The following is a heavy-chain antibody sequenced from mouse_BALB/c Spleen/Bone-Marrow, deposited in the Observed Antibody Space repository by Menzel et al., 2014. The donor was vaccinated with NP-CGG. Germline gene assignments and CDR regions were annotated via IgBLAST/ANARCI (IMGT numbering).Heavy chain of an antibody. CDR2: IRLKSDNYAT. CDR1: GFTFSNYW. V-gene: IGHV6-6*02. Sequence: EVMLMESGGGLVQPGGSMKLSCVAYGFTFSNYWMNWVRQTPEKRLEREAEIRLKSDNYATHYAESVKGRFTISRDDSKSSVYLQINIIRAEDTGIYYCTSVNSPFDNWGHGTTLTVSS. CDR3: TSVNSPFDN. J-gene: IGHJ2*01.